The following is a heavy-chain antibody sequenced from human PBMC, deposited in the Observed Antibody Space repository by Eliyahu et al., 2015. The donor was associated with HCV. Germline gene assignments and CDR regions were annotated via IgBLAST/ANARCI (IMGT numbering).Heavy chain of an antibody. Sequence: QVQLQQWGAGLLKPSETLSLTCAVYGGSFSGYYXXWIRQPPGKGLEWIGEINHSGSTNYNPSLKSRVTISVDTSKNQFSLKLSSVTAADTAVYYCARGESSGWYVLAYWGQGTLVTVSS. V-gene: IGHV4-34*01. J-gene: IGHJ4*02. CDR3: ARGESSGWYVLAY. CDR1: GGSFSGYY. D-gene: IGHD6-19*01. CDR2: INHSGST.